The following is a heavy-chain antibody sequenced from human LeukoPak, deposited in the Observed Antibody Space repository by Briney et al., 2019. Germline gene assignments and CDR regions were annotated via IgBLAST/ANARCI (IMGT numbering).Heavy chain of an antibody. D-gene: IGHD4-17*01. CDR3: ARDVDYASF. Sequence: GRSLRLSCAASGFTFSTYGMHWVRQAPGKGLEWVAGISYDGSNKYYADSVKGRFTISRDNSKNTLYLQMNSLRAEDTAVYYCARDVDYASFWGQGTLVTVSS. V-gene: IGHV3-30*03. J-gene: IGHJ4*02. CDR2: ISYDGSNK. CDR1: GFTFSTYG.